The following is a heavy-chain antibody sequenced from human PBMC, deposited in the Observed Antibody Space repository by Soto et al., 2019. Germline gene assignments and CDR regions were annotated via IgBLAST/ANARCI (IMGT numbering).Heavy chain of an antibody. CDR3: ARSLGRRALNDY. Sequence: ASVKVSCKASGYTSTMYYMHCVLQAPGQGLEWMGIINPSGGSTSYAQKFQGRVTMTRDTSTSTVYMELSSLRSEDTAVYYCARSLGRRALNDYWGQGTLVTVSS. J-gene: IGHJ4*02. CDR1: GYTSTMYY. V-gene: IGHV1-46*01. D-gene: IGHD1-26*01. CDR2: INPSGGST.